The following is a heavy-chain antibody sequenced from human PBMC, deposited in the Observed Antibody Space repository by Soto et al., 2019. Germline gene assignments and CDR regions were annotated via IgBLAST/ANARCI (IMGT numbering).Heavy chain of an antibody. V-gene: IGHV1-69*13. D-gene: IGHD2-21*02. CDR1: GGTFSSYA. CDR2: IIPTFGTA. CDR3: ASNVVTAVPDYYYYGMDV. Sequence: SVKVSCKASGGTFSSYAISWVRQAPGQGLEWMGGIIPTFGTANYAQKFQGRVTITADESTSTAYMELSSLRSEDTAVYYCASNVVTAVPDYYYYGMDVWGQGTTVTVSS. J-gene: IGHJ6*02.